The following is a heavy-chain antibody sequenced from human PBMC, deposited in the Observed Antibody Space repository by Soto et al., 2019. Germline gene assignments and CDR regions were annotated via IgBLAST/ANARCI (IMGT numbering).Heavy chain of an antibody. Sequence: SETLSLTCTVSGASMNSYHWSWIRQPAGKGLEWIGHIHSSGSTNYNPSLKSRVTMPVDTSKNQFSLRLMSLTAADTAVYYCARDQGVAAAGITWFDPWGQGSLVTVSS. V-gene: IGHV4-4*07. CDR2: IHSSGST. CDR3: ARDQGVAAAGITWFDP. D-gene: IGHD6-13*01. J-gene: IGHJ5*02. CDR1: GASMNSYH.